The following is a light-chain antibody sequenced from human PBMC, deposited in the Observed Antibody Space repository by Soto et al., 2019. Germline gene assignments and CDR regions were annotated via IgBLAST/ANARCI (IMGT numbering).Light chain of an antibody. Sequence: DIQMTQPPSTLSASVGDRVTITCRASQSVTNWLAWYQQKPGKAPKLLIYQASSLESGVPSRFSGTGSGTEFTLTISSLQPDDFATYYCQHYNSYSLTFGGGTKVEIK. CDR2: QAS. J-gene: IGKJ4*01. CDR1: QSVTNW. V-gene: IGKV1-5*03. CDR3: QHYNSYSLT.